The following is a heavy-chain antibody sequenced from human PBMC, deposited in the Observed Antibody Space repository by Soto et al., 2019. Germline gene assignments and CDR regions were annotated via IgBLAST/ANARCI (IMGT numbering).Heavy chain of an antibody. CDR2: ISAAGDP. CDR1: GFTFRNYD. J-gene: IGHJ6*02. D-gene: IGHD1-1*01. Sequence: EVQLVESGGGLVQPGGSLRLSCEASGFTFRNYDMHWVRQGTGKGLEWVSGISAAGDPDYADSVEGRITISRENAQNSFFLQMNSRRVGDTAVYYCARTDRDFYGVDVWGQGTTVIVSS. CDR3: ARTDRDFYGVDV. V-gene: IGHV3-13*05.